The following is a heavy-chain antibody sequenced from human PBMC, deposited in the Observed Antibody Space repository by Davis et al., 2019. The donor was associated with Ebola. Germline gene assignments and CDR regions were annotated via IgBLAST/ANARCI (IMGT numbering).Heavy chain of an antibody. CDR2: INSDGSST. J-gene: IGHJ5*02. CDR3: ASIFVGATGPFDP. V-gene: IGHV3-74*01. Sequence: GESLKISCAASGFTFSSYWMHWVRQAPGKGLVWVSRINSDGSSTSYADSVKGRFTISRDNAKNTLYLQMNSLRAEDTAVYYCASIFVGATGPFDPWGQGTLVTVSS. CDR1: GFTFSSYW. D-gene: IGHD1-26*01.